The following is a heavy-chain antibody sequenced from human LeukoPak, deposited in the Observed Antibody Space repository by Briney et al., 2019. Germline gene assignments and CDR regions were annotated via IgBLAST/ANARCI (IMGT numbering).Heavy chain of an antibody. CDR2: IYYSGST. CDR3: ASLRVPGDFDY. V-gene: IGHV4-39*01. CDR1: GGSISSRTYY. J-gene: IGHJ4*02. Sequence: KPSETLSLTCTVSGGSISSRTYYWAWIRQPPGQGLEWIGNIYYSGSTYYNPSLKSRLTVSVDTSKNQFSLKLRSVTAADTAVYYCASLRVPGDFDYWGQGTLVTVSS.